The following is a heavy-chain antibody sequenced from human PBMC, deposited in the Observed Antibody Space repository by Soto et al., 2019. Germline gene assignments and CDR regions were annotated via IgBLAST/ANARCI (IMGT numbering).Heavy chain of an antibody. CDR3: ARWEYKYGSGGNPTQSYFDY. J-gene: IGHJ4*02. CDR1: GDTFSNYA. V-gene: IGHV1-69*01. D-gene: IGHD2-15*01. Sequence: QVQLVQSGAEVKKPGSSVKVSCQASGDTFSNYAISWVRQAPGQGLEWMGGIIPLFGITNYAQKFQGRVTISAEESTSTAYVALSSLRADDTAVYYCARWEYKYGSGGNPTQSYFDYWGQGTLVTVSS. CDR2: IIPLFGIT.